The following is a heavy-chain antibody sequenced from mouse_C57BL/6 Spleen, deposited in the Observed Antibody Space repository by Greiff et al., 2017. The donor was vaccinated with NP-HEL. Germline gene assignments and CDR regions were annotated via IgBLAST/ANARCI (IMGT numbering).Heavy chain of an antibody. Sequence: QVQLQQPGAELVRPGSSVKLSCKASGYTFTSYWMHWVKQRPIQGLEWIGNIDPSDSETHYNQKFKDKATLTVDKSSSTAYMQLSSLTSEDSAVYYCARSLYDGYIYFDVWGTGTTVTVSS. CDR1: GYTFTSYW. J-gene: IGHJ1*03. CDR2: IDPSDSET. D-gene: IGHD2-3*01. CDR3: ARSLYDGYIYFDV. V-gene: IGHV1-52*01.